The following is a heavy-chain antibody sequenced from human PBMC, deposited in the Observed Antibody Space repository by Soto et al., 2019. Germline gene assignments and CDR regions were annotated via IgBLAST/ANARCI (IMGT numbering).Heavy chain of an antibody. Sequence: GGSLRLSCTASGFTFGDYAMSWVRQAPGKGLEWVGFIRSKAYGGTTEYAASVKGRFTISRDDSKSIAYLQMNSLKTEDPAVYYCTRVGIAAAGRAFDYWGQGTLVTVSS. CDR3: TRVGIAAAGRAFDY. CDR2: IRSKAYGGTT. CDR1: GFTFGDYA. D-gene: IGHD6-13*01. V-gene: IGHV3-49*04. J-gene: IGHJ4*02.